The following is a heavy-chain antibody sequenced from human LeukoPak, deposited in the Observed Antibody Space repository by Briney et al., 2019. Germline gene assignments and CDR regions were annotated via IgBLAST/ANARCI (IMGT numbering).Heavy chain of an antibody. V-gene: IGHV3-21*01. J-gene: IGHJ4*02. CDR1: GFTFNSYS. D-gene: IGHD3-10*01. CDR2: ISSSSSYI. CDR3: AREWFGELFPFDY. Sequence: GGSLRLSCAASGFTFNSYSMNWVRQAPGKGLEWVSSISSSSSYIYYADSVKGRSTISRDNAKNSLYLQMNSLRAEDTAVYYCAREWFGELFPFDYWGQGTLVTVSS.